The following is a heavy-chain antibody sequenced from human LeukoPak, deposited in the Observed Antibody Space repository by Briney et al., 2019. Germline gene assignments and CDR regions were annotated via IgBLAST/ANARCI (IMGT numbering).Heavy chain of an antibody. CDR1: GGSISSYY. J-gene: IGHJ3*02. CDR2: IYHSGST. Sequence: SETLSLTCTVSGGSISSYYWSWIRQPPGKGLEWIGYIYHSGSTYYNPSLKSRVTISVDRSKNQFSLKLSSVTAADTAVYYCARGTLSRDAFDIWGQGTMVTVSS. V-gene: IGHV4-59*12. D-gene: IGHD3-10*01. CDR3: ARGTLSRDAFDI.